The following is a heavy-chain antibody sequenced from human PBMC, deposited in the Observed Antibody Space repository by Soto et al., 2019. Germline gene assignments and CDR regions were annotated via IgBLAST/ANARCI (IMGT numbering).Heavy chain of an antibody. CDR1: GFTFDDYA. J-gene: IGHJ5*02. CDR2: ISWNSGSI. D-gene: IGHD6-13*01. Sequence: EVHLVESGGGLVQPGRSLRLSCAASGFTFDDYAMHWVRQAPGKGLEWVSGISWNSGSIGYADSVKGRFTISRDNAKNSLYLTMSSLRAEDPDFYYGATDSAAGTFGWFEPWGQGTLVTVSS. V-gene: IGHV3-9*01. CDR3: ATDSAAGTFGWFEP.